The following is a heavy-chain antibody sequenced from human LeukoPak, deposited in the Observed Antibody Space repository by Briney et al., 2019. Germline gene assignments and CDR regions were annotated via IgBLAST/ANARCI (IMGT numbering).Heavy chain of an antibody. CDR2: ISGSGGST. V-gene: IGHV3-23*01. J-gene: IGHJ4*02. D-gene: IGHD6-13*01. CDR1: GFTFSSYA. Sequence: GGSLRLSCAASGFTFSSYAMSWVRQPRGKWLEWVSAISGSGGSTYYADSVKGRFTISRDNYKNALYLHMNSLRAEDTAVYYCAEFGPWQQLDYWGQGTLVTVSS. CDR3: AEFGPWQQLDY.